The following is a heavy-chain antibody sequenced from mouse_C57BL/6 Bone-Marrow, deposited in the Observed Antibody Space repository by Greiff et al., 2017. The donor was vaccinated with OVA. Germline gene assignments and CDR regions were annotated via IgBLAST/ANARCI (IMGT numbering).Heavy chain of an antibody. CDR2: INPSTGGT. Sequence: VQLKESGPELVKPGASVKISCKASGYSFTGYYMNWVKQSPEKSLEWIGEINPSTGGTTYNQKFKAKARLTVDKSSSTAYMQLKSLTSEDSAVYYCARDYYGSSLDYWGQGTTLTVSS. J-gene: IGHJ2*01. CDR3: ARDYYGSSLDY. CDR1: GYSFTGYY. V-gene: IGHV1-42*01. D-gene: IGHD1-1*01.